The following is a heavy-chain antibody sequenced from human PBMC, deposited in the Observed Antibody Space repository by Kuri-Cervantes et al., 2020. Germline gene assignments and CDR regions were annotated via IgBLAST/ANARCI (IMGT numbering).Heavy chain of an antibody. Sequence: ASVKVSCKASGYTFTSYDINWVRQATGQGLEWMGWMNPNSGNTGYAQKFQGRVTMTRNTSISTAYMELSSLRSEDTAVYYRARVHCSGGSCYSSHYGMDVWGQGTTVTVSS. CDR2: MNPNSGNT. D-gene: IGHD2-15*01. CDR3: ARVHCSGGSCYSSHYGMDV. V-gene: IGHV1-8*01. J-gene: IGHJ6*02. CDR1: GYTFTSYD.